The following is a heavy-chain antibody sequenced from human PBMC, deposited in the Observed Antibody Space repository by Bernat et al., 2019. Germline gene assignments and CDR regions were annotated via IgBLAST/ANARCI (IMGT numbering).Heavy chain of an antibody. CDR2: IYDGGST. CDR3: VELGANSV. Sequence: EVQLVESGGDLVQPGGSLRLSCAISGFTVSNNHVTWVRQAPGKGLEWVSLIYDGGSTIYADSVKGRFTISRDNTKNIVYHQMNSVTAEDTAVYYCVELGANSVWGQGTLVTVSS. J-gene: IGHJ4*02. D-gene: IGHD1-7*01. V-gene: IGHV3-66*01. CDR1: GFTVSNNH.